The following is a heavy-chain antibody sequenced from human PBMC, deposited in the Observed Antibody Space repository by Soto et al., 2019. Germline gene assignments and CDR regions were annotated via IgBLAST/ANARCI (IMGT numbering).Heavy chain of an antibody. CDR2: ISAYNGNT. Sequence: QVQLVQSGGEVKKPGASVKVSCKASGYTFTSYGISWVRQAPGQGLEWMGRISAYNGNTNYAQKLQGRVTMTTDTSTSTAYMDLRSRRSGDTAVDYWARVVGAGGHWGDRWGEGTRVTVSS. CDR1: GYTFTSYG. D-gene: IGHD2-15*01. CDR3: ARVVGAGGHWGDR. V-gene: IGHV1-18*01. J-gene: IGHJ5*02.